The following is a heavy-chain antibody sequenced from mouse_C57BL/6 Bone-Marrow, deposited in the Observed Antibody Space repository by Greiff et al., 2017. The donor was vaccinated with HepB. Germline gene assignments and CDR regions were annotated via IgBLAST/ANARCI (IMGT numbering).Heavy chain of an antibody. CDR3: ARGIITTVVAPYWYFDV. V-gene: IGHV3-6*01. CDR1: GYSITSGYY. CDR2: ISYDGSN. J-gene: IGHJ1*03. D-gene: IGHD1-1*01. Sequence: ESGPGLVKPSQSLSLTCSVTGYSITSGYYWNWIRQFPGNKLEWMGYISYDGSNNYNPSLKNRISITRDTSKNQFFLKLNSVTTEDTATYYCARGIITTVVAPYWYFDVWGTGTTVTVSS.